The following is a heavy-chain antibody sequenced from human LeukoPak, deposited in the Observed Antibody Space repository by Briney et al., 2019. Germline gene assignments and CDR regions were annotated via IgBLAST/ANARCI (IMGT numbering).Heavy chain of an antibody. D-gene: IGHD6-19*01. CDR1: GFTFSSYG. CDR2: ISYDGSNK. CDR3: AKDLLIGGIAVADY. V-gene: IGHV3-30*18. Sequence: GGSLRLSCAASGFTFSSYGMHWVRQAPGKGLEWVAVISYDGSNKYYADFVKGRFTISRDNSKNTLYLQMNSLRAEDTAVYYRAKDLLIGGIAVADYWGQGTLVTVSS. J-gene: IGHJ4*02.